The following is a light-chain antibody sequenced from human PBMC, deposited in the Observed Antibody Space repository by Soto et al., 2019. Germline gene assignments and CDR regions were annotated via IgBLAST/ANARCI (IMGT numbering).Light chain of an antibody. CDR2: GAV. J-gene: IGKJ1*01. CDR1: QSVSGN. V-gene: IGKV3D-15*01. CDR3: QQYNNWPQT. Sequence: VVRTESPATLSASPVERVTLSCRVSQSVSGNLAWYQQKPGQAPRLLIYGAVTRATGIPARFSGSGSGTEFTLTISSLQSEDFAEYHCQQYNNWPQTFGQGTKVDI.